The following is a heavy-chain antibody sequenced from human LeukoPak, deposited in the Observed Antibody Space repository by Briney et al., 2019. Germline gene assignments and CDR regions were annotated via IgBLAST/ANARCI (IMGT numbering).Heavy chain of an antibody. Sequence: PSETLSLTCTVSGGSIGWDYWSWIRQSAGKGLEWIGRIYKSGSTNYNPSFRSRVTMSVDTSKNQFSLSVTSVTAADTAVYYCAREEYFQDSNGYSYYFHSWGQGSLVTVSS. J-gene: IGHJ4*02. V-gene: IGHV4-4*07. CDR3: AREEYFQDSNGYSYYFHS. D-gene: IGHD3-22*01. CDR1: GGSIGWDY. CDR2: IYKSGST.